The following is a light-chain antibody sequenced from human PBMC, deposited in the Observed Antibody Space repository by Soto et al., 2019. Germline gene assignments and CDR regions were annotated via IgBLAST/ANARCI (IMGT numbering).Light chain of an antibody. Sequence: QSVLTQPPSVSAAPGQKVTISCSGSNSNVAQNYVSWYQQVAGTAPKLLISENNKRPSGIPDRFSGSKSGTSATLDITGLHTEDEADYYCGAWDSSLSAGVFGEGTKLTVL. V-gene: IGLV1-51*02. CDR2: ENN. CDR3: GAWDSSLSAGV. CDR1: NSNVAQNY. J-gene: IGLJ3*02.